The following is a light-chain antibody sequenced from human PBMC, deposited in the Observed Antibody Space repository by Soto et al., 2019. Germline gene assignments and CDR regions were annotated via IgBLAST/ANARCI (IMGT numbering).Light chain of an antibody. CDR1: QSVSSN. V-gene: IGKV3D-15*01. CDR2: GAS. CDR3: QQYNNWSPS. Sequence: VVMLRSLGAPSVSLGGTATRSGRASQSVSSNLAWYQQKLGQAPRLLIYGASSRATGIPDRFSGSGSGTEFTLTISSPQSEDFAVYYCQQYNNWSPSFGQRTRLEIK. J-gene: IGKJ5*01.